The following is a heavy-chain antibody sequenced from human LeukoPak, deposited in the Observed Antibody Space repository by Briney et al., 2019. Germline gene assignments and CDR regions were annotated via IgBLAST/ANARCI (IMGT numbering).Heavy chain of an antibody. CDR3: ARLVPYSSSWYGGDWFDP. J-gene: IGHJ5*02. CDR1: GASISSYY. V-gene: IGHV4-59*08. CDR2: IYYSGST. D-gene: IGHD6-13*01. Sequence: SETLSLTCTVSGASISSYYWSWIRQPPGKGVKWIGNIYYSGSTNYNPSLKSRVTISVDTSKNQFSLKLSSVTAADTAVYYCARLVPYSSSWYGGDWFDPWGQGTLVTVSS.